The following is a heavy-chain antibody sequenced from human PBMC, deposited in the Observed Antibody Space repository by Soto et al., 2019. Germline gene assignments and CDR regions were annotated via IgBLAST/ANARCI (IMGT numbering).Heavy chain of an antibody. J-gene: IGHJ5*02. V-gene: IGHV5-51*01. Sequence: PGESLKISCQASGYTFTNYWIGWVRQMPGRGLEWVGLIFPRDSDTRYSASFEGQVTISTDISIATAYLHWRSLEAPDTATYFCARLGSLLQPTDTWGQGTPVTVSS. CDR2: IFPRDSDT. CDR3: ARLGSLLQPTDT. CDR1: GYTFTNYW. D-gene: IGHD3-10*01.